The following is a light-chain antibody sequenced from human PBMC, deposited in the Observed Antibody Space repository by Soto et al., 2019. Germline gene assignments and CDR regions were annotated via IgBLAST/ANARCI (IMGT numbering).Light chain of an antibody. V-gene: IGKV2-30*02. J-gene: IGKJ2*01. CDR1: RSLVHIDGNIY. CDR2: QVS. CDR3: LQATHWPHT. Sequence: VVLTQSPLSLSVTLGQPAAISCGSSRSLVHIDGNIYLIWFQQRPGQSPRRLIYQVSNRDSGVPDRFSGSGSVTDFTLKISRVEAEDVGVYYCLQATHWPHTFGQGTKVDIK.